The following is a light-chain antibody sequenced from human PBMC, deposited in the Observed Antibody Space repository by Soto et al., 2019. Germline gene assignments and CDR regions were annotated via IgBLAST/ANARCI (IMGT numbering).Light chain of an antibody. J-gene: IGKJ5*01. V-gene: IGKV3-11*01. CDR3: QQRSNWPLT. CDR2: DAS. Sequence: IVLTQSPDTLYLSPGERATLSCRASQSVSSYLAWYQQKPGQAPRLLIYDASNRATGIPARFSGSGSGTDFTLTISSLEPEDFAVYYCQQRSNWPLTFGQGTRLEIK. CDR1: QSVSSY.